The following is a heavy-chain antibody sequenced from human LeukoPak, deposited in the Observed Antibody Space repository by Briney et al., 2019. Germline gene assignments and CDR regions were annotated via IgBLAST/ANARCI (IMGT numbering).Heavy chain of an antibody. J-gene: IGHJ6*02. CDR2: ISAYNGNT. CDR1: GYTFTRYG. Sequence: VRVSCTASGYTFTRYGISWVRRAPGHRLEWMGWISAYNGNTNHAQKRQGRVTMTTDTSTSTAYMELRSLRSDDTAVYYCARGRKEMDVWGQGTTVTVSS. CDR3: ARGRKEMDV. V-gene: IGHV1-18*01.